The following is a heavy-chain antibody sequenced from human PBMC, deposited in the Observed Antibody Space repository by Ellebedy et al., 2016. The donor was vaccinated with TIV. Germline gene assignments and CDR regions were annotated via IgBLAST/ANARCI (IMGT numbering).Heavy chain of an antibody. J-gene: IGHJ3*02. Sequence: SETLSLTXTVSGGSISSGGYYWSWIRQHPGKGLEWIGYIYYSGSTYYNPSLKSRVTISVDTSKNQFSLKLSSVTAADTAVYYCARDRGRMTTVTRGGAFDIWGQGTMVTVSS. CDR2: IYYSGST. CDR1: GGSISSGGYY. V-gene: IGHV4-31*03. CDR3: ARDRGRMTTVTRGGAFDI. D-gene: IGHD4-17*01.